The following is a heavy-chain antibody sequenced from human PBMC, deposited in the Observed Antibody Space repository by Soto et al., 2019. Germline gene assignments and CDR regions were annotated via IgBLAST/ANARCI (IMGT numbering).Heavy chain of an antibody. CDR2: IFYSGST. CDR3: ARGAADTAMVDT. V-gene: IGHV4-59*01. J-gene: IGHJ5*02. CDR1: GGSIRSYY. Sequence: SETLSLTCTVSGGSIRSYYWTWIRQPPGKGLEWLGYIFYSGSTFYNPSLKSRVTISIHTSKSQFSLQLTSVTAADTAVYYCARGAADTAMVDTWGQGTLVTVSS. D-gene: IGHD5-18*01.